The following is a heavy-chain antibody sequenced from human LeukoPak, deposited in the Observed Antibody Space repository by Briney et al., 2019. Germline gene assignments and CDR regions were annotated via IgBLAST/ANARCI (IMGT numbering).Heavy chain of an antibody. V-gene: IGHV3-30-3*01. J-gene: IGHJ4*02. D-gene: IGHD6-6*01. Sequence: PGRSLRLSCAASGFTFSSYAMHWVRQAPGKGLEWVAVISYDGSNKYYADSVKGRFTISRDNSKNTLYLQMNSLRAEDTAVYYCHGSSPWGQGTLVTISS. CDR1: GFTFSSYA. CDR2: ISYDGSNK. CDR3: HGSSP.